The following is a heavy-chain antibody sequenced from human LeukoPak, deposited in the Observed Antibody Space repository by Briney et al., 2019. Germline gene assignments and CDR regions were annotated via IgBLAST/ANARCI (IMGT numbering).Heavy chain of an antibody. CDR1: GFTFSSYA. D-gene: IGHD2-2*01. J-gene: IGHJ6*04. CDR3: AKVRRDIVVVPAAQYYYYGMDV. CDR2: ISGSGGST. V-gene: IGHV3-23*01. Sequence: GGSLRLSCAASGFTFSSYAMSWVRQAPGKGLEWVSAISGSGGSTYYADSAKGRFTISRDNSKNTLYLQMNSLRAEDTAVYYCAKVRRDIVVVPAAQYYYYGMDVWGKGTTVTVSS.